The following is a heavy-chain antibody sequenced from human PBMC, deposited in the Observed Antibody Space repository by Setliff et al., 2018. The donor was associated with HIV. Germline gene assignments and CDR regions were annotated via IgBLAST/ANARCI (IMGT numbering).Heavy chain of an antibody. V-gene: IGHV3-30*18. CDR3: AKSSFRFFEALSDWYFDL. D-gene: IGHD3-3*01. CDR2: ISQDASKD. Sequence: GGSLRLSCATRGFSLRTYGLHWVRQAPGKGLEWVAVISQDASKDYYADSVKGRFTISKDNSKNTVFLQMNNLRVEDTALYYCAKSSFRFFEALSDWYFDLWGRGTRGTVSS. J-gene: IGHJ2*01. CDR1: GFSLRTYG.